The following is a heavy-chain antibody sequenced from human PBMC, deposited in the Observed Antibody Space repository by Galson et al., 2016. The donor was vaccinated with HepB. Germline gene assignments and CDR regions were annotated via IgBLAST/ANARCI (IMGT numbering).Heavy chain of an antibody. Sequence: SETLSLTCTVSGGSISSYSWSWIRQPPGKGLEWIGYIYYSGSTKYNPSLKSRVTISVDTSKNQFSLKLNSVTAADTAVYYCTRAGGYCTRGSCYSVFDYWGQGTLVTVSS. V-gene: IGHV4-59*01. CDR1: GGSISSYS. D-gene: IGHD2-15*01. CDR2: IYYSGST. CDR3: TRAGGYCTRGSCYSVFDY. J-gene: IGHJ4*02.